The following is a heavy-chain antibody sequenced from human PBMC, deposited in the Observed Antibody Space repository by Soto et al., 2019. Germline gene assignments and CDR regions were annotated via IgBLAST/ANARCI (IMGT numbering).Heavy chain of an antibody. CDR2: IAPLYGTA. J-gene: IGHJ4*02. CDR1: GGTFSRSS. CDR3: AREIRYYGSGIFAS. V-gene: IGHV1-69*01. Sequence: QVHLVQSGAEVKKPGSSVKVSCRASGGTFSRSSIAWVRQAPGQGLEWMGGIAPLYGTANYAQRLQGRVTITAHESTGTAYMELSGLRAEDTAVYYCAREIRYYGSGIFASWGQGTLVIVSA. D-gene: IGHD3-10*01.